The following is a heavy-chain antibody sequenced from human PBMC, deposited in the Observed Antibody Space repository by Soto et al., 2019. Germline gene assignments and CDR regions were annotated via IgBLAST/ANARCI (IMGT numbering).Heavy chain of an antibody. CDR2: ISGSGGST. D-gene: IGHD3-3*01. V-gene: IGHV3-23*01. CDR1: GFTFSSYA. Sequence: EVQLLESGGGFVQPGGSLRLSCAASGFTFSSYAMSWVRQAPGKGLEWVSAISGSGGSTYYADSVKGRFTISRDNYKNTLYMQMNSLRAEDTAVYYCAKEDQIFGVVNDFWDYWGQGTLVTVSS. CDR3: AKEDQIFGVVNDFWDY. J-gene: IGHJ4*02.